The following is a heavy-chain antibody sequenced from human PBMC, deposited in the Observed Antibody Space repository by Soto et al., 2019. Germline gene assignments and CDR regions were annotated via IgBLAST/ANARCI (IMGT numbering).Heavy chain of an antibody. V-gene: IGHV3-7*01. CDR2: IRQDGSEK. J-gene: IGHJ6*02. CDR3: ARDGYSYALDV. CDR1: GFTFSGPW. Sequence: PGGSLRLSCAASGFTFSGPWMSWVRQAPGKGLEWVAKIRQDGSEKYYVGSVRGRFTISRDNAKSSLYLQMNSPRADDTAVYYCARDGYSYALDVWGQGTTVTVSS.